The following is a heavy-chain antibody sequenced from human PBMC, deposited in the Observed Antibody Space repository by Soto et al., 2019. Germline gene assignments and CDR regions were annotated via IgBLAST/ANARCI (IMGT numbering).Heavy chain of an antibody. CDR2: MNPNSGNT. Sequence: ASVKVSCKASGYTFTSYDINWVRQATGQGLEWMGWMNPNSGNTGYAQKFQGRVTMTRNTSISTAYMELSSLRSEDTAVYYCARWYSSGWYFLPRSGMWFDPRGQGTLVTVSS. V-gene: IGHV1-8*01. J-gene: IGHJ5*02. CDR1: GYTFTSYD. CDR3: ARWYSSGWYFLPRSGMWFDP. D-gene: IGHD6-19*01.